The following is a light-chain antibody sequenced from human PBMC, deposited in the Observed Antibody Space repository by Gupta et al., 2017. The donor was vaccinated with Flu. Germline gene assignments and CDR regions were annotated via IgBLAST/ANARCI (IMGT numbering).Light chain of an antibody. V-gene: IGKV1-5*03. CDR2: KAS. CDR1: QTISTW. CDR3: QHYNTYPWT. Sequence: STLSASVGDRVTITCRASQTISTWLAWYQQKPGKAPNLLTYKASTLESGVPSRFSGSGSGAEFILTISSLQPDDFATYYCQHYNTYPWTFGQGTKVEIK. J-gene: IGKJ1*01.